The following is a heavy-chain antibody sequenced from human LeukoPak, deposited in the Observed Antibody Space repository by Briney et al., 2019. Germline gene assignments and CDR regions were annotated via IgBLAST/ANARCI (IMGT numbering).Heavy chain of an antibody. D-gene: IGHD6-13*01. Sequence: SETLSLTCTVSGGSISSGDYYWSWIRQPPGKGLEWIGYIYYSGSTYYNPSLKSRVTISVDTSKNQFSLKLSSVTAADTAVYCCARVFVAAAGRDYWGQGTLVTVSS. CDR1: GGSISSGDYY. J-gene: IGHJ4*02. CDR2: IYYSGST. V-gene: IGHV4-30-4*08. CDR3: ARVFVAAAGRDY.